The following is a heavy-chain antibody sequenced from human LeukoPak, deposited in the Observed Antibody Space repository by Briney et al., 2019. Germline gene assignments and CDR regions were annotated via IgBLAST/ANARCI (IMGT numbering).Heavy chain of an antibody. V-gene: IGHV5-51*01. D-gene: IGHD4/OR15-4a*01. CDR2: IWPDDSET. CDR1: GYIFTNYW. Sequence: GESLKISCEASGYIFTNYWIGWVRQMPGKGLEWMGIIWPDDSETRYSPSFQGQVTMSVDKSTRTAYLQWSTLKASDSGIYYCARQPIDYGPDYWGQGTLVTISS. J-gene: IGHJ4*02. CDR3: ARQPIDYGPDY.